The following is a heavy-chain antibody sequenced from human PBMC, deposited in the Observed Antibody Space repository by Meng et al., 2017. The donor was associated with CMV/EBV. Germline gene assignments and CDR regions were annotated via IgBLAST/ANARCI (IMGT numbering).Heavy chain of an antibody. CDR2: IYWDDDK. CDR3: AHLDTAKLHFDY. CDR1: GFSLSTSGVG. Sequence: QITVKESGPTLVKPTQPRPLTCTFSGFSLSTSGVGVGWIRQPPGKALEWRALIYWDDDKRYSPSLKSRLTITKDTSKNPVVLTTTNMDPVDTATYYCAHLDTAKLHFDYWGQGTLVTVPQ. D-gene: IGHD5-18*01. V-gene: IGHV2-5*02. J-gene: IGHJ4*02.